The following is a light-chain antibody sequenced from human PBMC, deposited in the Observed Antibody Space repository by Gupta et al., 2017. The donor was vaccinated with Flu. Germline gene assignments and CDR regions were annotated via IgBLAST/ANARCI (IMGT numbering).Light chain of an antibody. V-gene: IGKV4-1*01. J-gene: IGKJ4*02. Sequence: DIVMHPSQASLAVSLGERATLNCQSSQSLLYDSNNRNYLAWYQQKPGQPPKLLIYWASTRESGVPERFSGSGSATAFTLTISSLQAEDLAVYYCQKHYRISRTFGEGTKVEIK. CDR3: QKHYRISRT. CDR1: QSLLYDSNNRNY. CDR2: WAS.